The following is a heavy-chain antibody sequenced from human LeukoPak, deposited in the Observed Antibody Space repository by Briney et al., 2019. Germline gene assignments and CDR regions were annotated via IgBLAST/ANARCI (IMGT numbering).Heavy chain of an antibody. J-gene: IGHJ4*02. CDR2: INHSGST. Sequence: PSEALSVTCADYGGSFSGYYWTWIRQPPRKGLEWVGEINHSGSTNYNPSLKGRVPKSEGPPRNQSSLKLDSVTAAEPALYYWAEVGTAIDFDYWGQGALVTVSS. CDR3: AEVGTAIDFDY. CDR1: GGSFSGYY. D-gene: IGHD2-21*02. V-gene: IGHV4-34*06.